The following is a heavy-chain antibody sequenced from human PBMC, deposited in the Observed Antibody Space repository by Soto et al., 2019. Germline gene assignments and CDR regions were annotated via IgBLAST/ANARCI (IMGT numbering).Heavy chain of an antibody. V-gene: IGHV4-30-2*01. CDR3: GRVPAP. CDR1: GGSISSGGYS. J-gene: IGHJ4*02. CDR2: IYHSGSI. Sequence: PSETLSLTCAVSGGSISSGGYSWSWIRQPPGKGLEWIGYIYHSGSIYYNPSLKSRVTISVDRSENQFSLKLSSVTAADTAVYYCGRVPAPWGQGTLVTVSS.